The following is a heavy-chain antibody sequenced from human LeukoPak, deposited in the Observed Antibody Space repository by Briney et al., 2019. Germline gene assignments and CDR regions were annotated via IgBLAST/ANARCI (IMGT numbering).Heavy chain of an antibody. Sequence: ASVKVSCKASGYTFTSYGISWVRQAPGQGLEWMGWISAYNGNRNYAQKLQGRVNMTTDTSTSTDYMELRSLRSDDTAVYYCARDRGYSYGYYLDYWGQGTLVTVSS. CDR1: GYTFTSYG. CDR3: ARDRGYSYGYYLDY. D-gene: IGHD5-18*01. J-gene: IGHJ4*02. CDR2: ISAYNGNR. V-gene: IGHV1-18*01.